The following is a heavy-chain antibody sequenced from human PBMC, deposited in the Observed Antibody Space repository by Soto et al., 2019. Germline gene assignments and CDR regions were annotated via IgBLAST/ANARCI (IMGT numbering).Heavy chain of an antibody. J-gene: IGHJ4*02. Sequence: ASVKVSCKASGYIFTSFGISWVRQAPGQGLEWMGWISAYNGNTNYAQNLQGRVTMTTDTSTSTAYMELRSLRSDDTAVYYCACDNSRLYFDYWGQGALVTVSS. CDR2: ISAYNGNT. D-gene: IGHD1-26*01. V-gene: IGHV1-18*01. CDR1: GYIFTSFG. CDR3: ACDNSRLYFDY.